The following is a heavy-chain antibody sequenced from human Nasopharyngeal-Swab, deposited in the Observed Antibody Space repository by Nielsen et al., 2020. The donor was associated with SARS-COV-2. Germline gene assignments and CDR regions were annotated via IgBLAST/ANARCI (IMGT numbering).Heavy chain of an antibody. V-gene: IGHV1-2*06. J-gene: IGHJ3*02. CDR3: AREGGGTMIVGGAFDI. D-gene: IGHD3-22*01. CDR1: GYTFTGYY. CDR2: INPNSGGT. Sequence: VSVKVSCKASGYTFTGYYMHWVRQAPGQGLEWMGRINPNSGGTNYAQKFQGRVTITADKSTSTAYMELSSLRSEDTAVYYCAREGGGTMIVGGAFDIWGQGTMVTVSS.